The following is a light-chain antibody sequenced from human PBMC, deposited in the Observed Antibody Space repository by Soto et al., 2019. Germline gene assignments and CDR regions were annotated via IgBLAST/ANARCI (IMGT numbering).Light chain of an antibody. Sequence: DIQMTQSPSTLSASAGDRVTITCRASQSISSWLAWYQQKPGKAPKLLIYDASSLESGVPSRFSGSGSGTEFTLTISSLQADDFATYYCQQYNSYPTFGPGTKVDIK. J-gene: IGKJ3*01. CDR3: QQYNSYPT. V-gene: IGKV1-5*01. CDR1: QSISSW. CDR2: DAS.